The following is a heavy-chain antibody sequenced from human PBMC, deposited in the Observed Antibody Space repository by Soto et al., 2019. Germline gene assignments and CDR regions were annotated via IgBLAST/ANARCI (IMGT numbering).Heavy chain of an antibody. D-gene: IGHD2-2*01. CDR3: ARGKGRYCSSTSCYAVTN. Sequence: QVQLQQWGAGLLKPSETLSLTCAVYGGSFSGYYWSWIRQPPGKGLEWIGKINHSGSANYNPSLKSRVTISVDTSKNQFSLKLSSVTAADTAVYYCARGKGRYCSSTSCYAVTNWGQGTLVTVSS. V-gene: IGHV4-34*01. CDR1: GGSFSGYY. J-gene: IGHJ4*02. CDR2: INHSGSA.